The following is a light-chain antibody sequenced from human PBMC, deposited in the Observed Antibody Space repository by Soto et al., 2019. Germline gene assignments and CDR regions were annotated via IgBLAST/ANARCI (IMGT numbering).Light chain of an antibody. Sequence: EIVLTQSPGTLSLSPGERATLSCRASQSVSSSYLAWYQQKPGQAPRLLIYGASSRATGIPDRFSGSGSGTDFTLIISRLEPEDCAVDYGQHYGSSPTFGQGAKVEIK. V-gene: IGKV3-20*01. CDR2: GAS. J-gene: IGKJ1*01. CDR3: QHYGSSPT. CDR1: QSVSSSY.